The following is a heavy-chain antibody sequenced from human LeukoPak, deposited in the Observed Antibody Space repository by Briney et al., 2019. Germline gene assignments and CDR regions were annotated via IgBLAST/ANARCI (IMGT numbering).Heavy chain of an antibody. Sequence: GGSLRLSCAASGFTFSSYSMNWVRQAPGKGLEWVSYISSSSSTIYYADSVKGRFTISRDNAKNSLYLQMNSLRAEDTAVYYCARGPFYGDYGGGALDIWGQGTMVTVSS. CDR2: ISSSSSTI. V-gene: IGHV3-48*01. D-gene: IGHD4-17*01. J-gene: IGHJ3*02. CDR3: ARGPFYGDYGGGALDI. CDR1: GFTFSSYS.